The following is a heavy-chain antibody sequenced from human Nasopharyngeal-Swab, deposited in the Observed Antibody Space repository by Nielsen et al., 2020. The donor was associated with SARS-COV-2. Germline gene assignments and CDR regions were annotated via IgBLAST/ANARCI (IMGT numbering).Heavy chain of an antibody. D-gene: IGHD2-15*01. Sequence: GGSLRLSCAASGFTFSSYAMSWVRQAPGKGLEWVSAISGGTGGTFYADSVKGRFTISRDNSKNTLFLQMNSLRAEDTAVYYCAKDYIRRGSNWGQGNLVTVSS. CDR1: GFTFSSYA. CDR2: ISGGTGGT. V-gene: IGHV3-23*01. CDR3: AKDYIRRGSN. J-gene: IGHJ4*02.